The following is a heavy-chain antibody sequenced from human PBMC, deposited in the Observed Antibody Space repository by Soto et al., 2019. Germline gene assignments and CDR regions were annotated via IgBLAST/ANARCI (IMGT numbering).Heavy chain of an antibody. J-gene: IGHJ6*02. V-gene: IGHV5-51*01. D-gene: IGHD2-2*01. Sequence: GESLKISCKGSGYSFTSYWIGWVRQMPGKGLEWMGIIYPGDSDTRYSPSFQGQVTISADKSISTAYLQWSSLKASDTAMYYCATCRTSCYSNPSYYSYYGMDVWGQGTTVTVSS. CDR1: GYSFTSYW. CDR2: IYPGDSDT. CDR3: ATCRTSCYSNPSYYSYYGMDV.